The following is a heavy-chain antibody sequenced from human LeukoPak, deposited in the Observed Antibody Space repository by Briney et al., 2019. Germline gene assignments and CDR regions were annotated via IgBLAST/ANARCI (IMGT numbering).Heavy chain of an antibody. V-gene: IGHV4-59*11. CDR2: IYYSGNT. CDR1: NGSISRHY. J-gene: IGHJ4*02. Sequence: SETLSLTCTVSNGSISRHYWGWIRQTPGKGLEWIGYIYYSGNTHYNPSLKSRVTISVDTSKNQFSLKLSSVTAADTAVYYCARGIPVSFFDFWGQGTLVTVSS. CDR3: ARGIPVSFFDF.